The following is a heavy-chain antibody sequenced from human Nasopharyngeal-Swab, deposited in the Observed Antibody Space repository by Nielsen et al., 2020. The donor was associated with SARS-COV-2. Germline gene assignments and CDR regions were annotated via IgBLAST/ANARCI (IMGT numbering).Heavy chain of an antibody. D-gene: IGHD2-15*01. J-gene: IGHJ4*02. CDR2: IDTHGTIT. CDR3: ARDVGGRDNY. CDR1: GFTFSSYW. Sequence: GGSLRLSCEASGFTFSSYWMHWVRQPPGKGLLWVSRIDTHGTITNYADSVMGRFTITRDNARNTLYLQMNSLRPEDTGVYYCARDVGGRDNYWGQGALVTVSS. V-gene: IGHV3-74*01.